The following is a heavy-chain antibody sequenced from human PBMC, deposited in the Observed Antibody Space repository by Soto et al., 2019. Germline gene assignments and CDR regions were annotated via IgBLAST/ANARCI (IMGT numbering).Heavy chain of an antibody. Sequence: EVQVLESGGGLVQPGGSLRLSCTTSGFTFSNYAMSWVRQAPGKGLAWVSRISGGSGNIDYADSVKGRFTISRDNPKNTLYRQINGLRADEAAVYYCATVGGYTYGCLDYWGQGTLVTVSA. J-gene: IGHJ4*02. CDR1: GFTFSNYA. V-gene: IGHV3-23*01. D-gene: IGHD5-18*01. CDR3: ATVGGYTYGCLDY. CDR2: ISGGSGNI.